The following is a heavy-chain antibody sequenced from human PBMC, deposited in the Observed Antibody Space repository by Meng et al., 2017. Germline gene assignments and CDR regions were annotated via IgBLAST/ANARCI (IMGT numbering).Heavy chain of an antibody. CDR3: ARALIVVANWFDP. Sequence: QGQRGQAGAEVKKPGSSVKGSCKASGGTFSSYAISWVRQAPGQGLEWMGGINPNSGGTNYAQKFQGRVTMTRDTSISTAYMELSRLRSDDTAVYYCARALIVVANWFDPWGQGTLVTVSS. J-gene: IGHJ5*02. CDR1: GGTFSSYA. V-gene: IGHV1-2*02. D-gene: IGHD3-22*01. CDR2: INPNSGGT.